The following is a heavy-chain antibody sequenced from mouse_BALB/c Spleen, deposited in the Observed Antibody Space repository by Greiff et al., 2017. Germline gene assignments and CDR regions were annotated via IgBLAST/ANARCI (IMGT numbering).Heavy chain of an antibody. D-gene: IGHD2-10*01. CDR3: ARSYYGNYPAWFAY. CDR1: GYSITSGYY. J-gene: IGHJ3*01. V-gene: IGHV3-6*02. CDR2: ISYDGSN. Sequence: ESGPGLVKPSQSLSLTCSVTGYSITSGYYWNWIRQFPGNKLEWMGYISYDGSNNYNPSLKNRISITRDTSKNQFFLKLNSVTTEDTATYYCARSYYGNYPAWFAYWGQGTLVTVSA.